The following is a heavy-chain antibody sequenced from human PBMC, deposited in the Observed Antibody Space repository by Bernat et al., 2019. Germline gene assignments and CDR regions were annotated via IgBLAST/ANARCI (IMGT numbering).Heavy chain of an antibody. J-gene: IGHJ3*02. CDR1: GFTFRSYA. CDR3: ARGGPYWQWLGSDAFDI. Sequence: QVQLVESGGGVVQPGRSLRVSCAASGFTFRSYAMHWVRQAPGKGLEWVAVIWYDGSNKYYADSVKGRFTISRDNSKNTLYLQMNSLRAEDTAVYYCARGGPYWQWLGSDAFDIWGQGTMVTVSS. V-gene: IGHV3-30*07. D-gene: IGHD6-19*01. CDR2: IWYDGSNK.